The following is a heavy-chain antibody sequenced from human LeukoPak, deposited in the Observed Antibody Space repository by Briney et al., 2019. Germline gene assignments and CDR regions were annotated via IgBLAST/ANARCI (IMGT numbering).Heavy chain of an antibody. J-gene: IGHJ4*02. CDR3: ARSPHGTVLSAAIQPGFDY. D-gene: IGHD2-2*02. Sequence: VASVKVSCKASGYTFTSYYMHWVRQAPGQGLEWMGIINPSGGSTSYAQQFQGRVTMIRDTSTSTVYMELSSLRFEDTAVYYCARSPHGTVLSAAIQPGFDYWGQGTLVTVSS. CDR1: GYTFTSYY. V-gene: IGHV1-46*01. CDR2: INPSGGST.